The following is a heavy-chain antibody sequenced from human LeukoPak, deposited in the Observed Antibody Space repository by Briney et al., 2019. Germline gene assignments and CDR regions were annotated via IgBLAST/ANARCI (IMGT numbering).Heavy chain of an antibody. CDR1: GFTLNTYA. Sequence: GGSLRLSCAVSGFTLNTYAMHWVRQAPGKGLEWVAIISYDGSQKYYADSLKGRFTISRDNSRNTLYLQMNSLRDDDTGMYYCARDTDEWYNSPGDYWGEGTLVTVSS. V-gene: IGHV3-30*04. CDR3: ARDTDEWYNSPGDY. J-gene: IGHJ4*02. CDR2: ISYDGSQK. D-gene: IGHD1-1*01.